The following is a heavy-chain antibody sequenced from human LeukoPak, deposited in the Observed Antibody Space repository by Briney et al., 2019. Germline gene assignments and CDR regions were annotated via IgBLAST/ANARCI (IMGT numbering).Heavy chain of an antibody. V-gene: IGHV1-69*13. CDR2: IIPIFGTA. CDR1: GGTFSRHA. D-gene: IGHD6-19*01. J-gene: IGHJ5*02. Sequence: ASVKVSCKASGGTFSRHAISWVRQAPGQGLEWMGGIIPIFGTANYAQKFQGRVTITADESTSTAYMELSSLRSEDTAVYYCARQWLPNNWFYPWGQGTLVTVSS. CDR3: ARQWLPNNWFYP.